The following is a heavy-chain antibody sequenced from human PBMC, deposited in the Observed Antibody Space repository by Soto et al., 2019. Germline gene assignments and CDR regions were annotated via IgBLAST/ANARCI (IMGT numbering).Heavy chain of an antibody. D-gene: IGHD1-1*01. J-gene: IGHJ6*02. CDR1: GGTFSSYA. CDR2: IIPNSGGT. CDR3: ARDQTGTTPGYYYYGMDV. Sequence: GASVKVSCKASGGTFSSYAISWVRQAPGQGLEWMGGIIPNSGGTNYAQKFQGWVTMTRDTSISTAYMELSRLRSDDTAVYYCARDQTGTTPGYYYYGMDVWGQGTTVTVSS. V-gene: IGHV1-2*04.